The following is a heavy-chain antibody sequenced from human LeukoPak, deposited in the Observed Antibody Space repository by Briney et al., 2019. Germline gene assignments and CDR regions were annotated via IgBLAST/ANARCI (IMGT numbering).Heavy chain of an antibody. D-gene: IGHD3-16*01. CDR3: ARDSDSGFE. CDR1: GGSFSFYY. Sequence: SETLSLTCAVSGGSFSFYYWHWIRQPPGKGLEWIGEINNRGSTQYNPSLRGRVTISVDTSRNHFSLKLTSVTAADTAVYFCARDSDSGFEWGQGTLVTVSS. J-gene: IGHJ4*02. V-gene: IGHV4-34*01. CDR2: INNRGST.